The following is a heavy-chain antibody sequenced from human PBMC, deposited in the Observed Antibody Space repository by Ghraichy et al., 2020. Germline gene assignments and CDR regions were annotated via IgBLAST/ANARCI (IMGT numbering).Heavy chain of an antibody. Sequence: GGSLLSCAASGFTFSSYAMSWVRQAPGKGLEWVSAISGSGGSTYYADSVKGRFTISRDNSKNTLYLQMNSLRAEDTAVYYCAKSTKEYSYGYGFDYWGQGTLVTVSS. J-gene: IGHJ4*02. V-gene: IGHV3-23*01. D-gene: IGHD5-18*01. CDR1: GFTFSSYA. CDR2: ISGSGGST. CDR3: AKSTKEYSYGYGFDY.